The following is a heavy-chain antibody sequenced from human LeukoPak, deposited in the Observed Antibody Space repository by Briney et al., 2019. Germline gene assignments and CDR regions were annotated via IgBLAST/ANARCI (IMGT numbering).Heavy chain of an antibody. CDR1: GGFNTHYY. V-gene: IGHV4-59*12. J-gene: IGHJ2*01. CDR2: FYHSAST. CDR3: ARRRRYCSGGSCYSYWYFDL. D-gene: IGHD2-15*01. Sequence: SETLSLTCSVSGGFNTHYYWSWIRQPPGKGLEWIGYFYHSASTNYNPSLKSRVTISVDTSKNQFSLKLSSVTAADTAVYYCARRRRYCSGGSCYSYWYFDLWGRGTLVTVSS.